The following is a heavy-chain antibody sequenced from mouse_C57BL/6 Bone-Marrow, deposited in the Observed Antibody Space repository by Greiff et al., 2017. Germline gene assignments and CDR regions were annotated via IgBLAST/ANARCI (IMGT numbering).Heavy chain of an antibody. J-gene: IGHJ3*01. CDR3: ARSGVYYSNFIAY. D-gene: IGHD2-5*01. Sequence: EVKLMESGPELVKPGASVKISCKASGYSFTDYNMNWVKQSNGKSLEWIGVINPNYGTTSYNQKFKGKATLTVDKSSSTADMQLNSLTSEDSAVYYCARSGVYYSNFIAYWGQGTLVTVSA. CDR1: GYSFTDYN. CDR2: INPNYGTT. V-gene: IGHV1-39*01.